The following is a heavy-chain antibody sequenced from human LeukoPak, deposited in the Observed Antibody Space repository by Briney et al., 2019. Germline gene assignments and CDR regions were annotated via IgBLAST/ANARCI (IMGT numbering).Heavy chain of an antibody. CDR2: INPNSGGT. V-gene: IGHV1-2*06. CDR3: ARGLQWLVWGYYYYGMDV. Sequence: GASVKVSCKASGYTFTGYYMHWVRQAPGQGLEWMGRINPNSGGTNYAQKFQGRVTMTRDTSTSTVYMELSSLRSEDTAVYYCARGLQWLVWGYYYYGMDVWGQGTTVTVSS. D-gene: IGHD6-19*01. J-gene: IGHJ6*02. CDR1: GYTFTGYY.